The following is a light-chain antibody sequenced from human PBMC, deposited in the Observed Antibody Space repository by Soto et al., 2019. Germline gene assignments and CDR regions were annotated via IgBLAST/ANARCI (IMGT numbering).Light chain of an antibody. CDR2: GAS. CDR3: QQYNNWPRT. J-gene: IGKJ1*01. Sequence: EIVLTQSPCTLSLSPGERATLLCMASQSVSSSLAWYQQKPGQAPRLLIYGASTRATGIPARFSGSGSGTEFTLTISSLQSEDFAVYYCQQYNNWPRTFGQGTKVDI. CDR1: QSVSSS. V-gene: IGKV3-15*01.